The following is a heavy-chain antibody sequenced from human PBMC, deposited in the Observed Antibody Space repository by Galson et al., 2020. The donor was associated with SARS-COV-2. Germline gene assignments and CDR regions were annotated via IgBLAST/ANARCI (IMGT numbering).Heavy chain of an antibody. V-gene: IGHV4-34*01. CDR3: ARGLMIGGSFYGMDV. Sequence: PSETLSLTCAVYGGSFSNIYWTWIRQPPEKGLEWIGEINHPGGTNYNPSLKSRVTISVDTSKNQFSLRVRSVTAADTAVYYCARGLMIGGSFYGMDVWGLGTTVTVSS. CDR2: INHPGGT. D-gene: IGHD3-22*01. J-gene: IGHJ6*02. CDR1: GGSFSNIY.